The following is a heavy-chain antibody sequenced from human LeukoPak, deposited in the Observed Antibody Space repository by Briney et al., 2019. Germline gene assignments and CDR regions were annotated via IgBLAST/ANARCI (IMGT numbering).Heavy chain of an antibody. D-gene: IGHD1-14*01. Sequence: ASVTVSCKASGYTFTVYYVHWVRQAPGQGLGWMGWINPNSGGTNYAQKFQGRVTMTRDTSISTAYMELSRLRSDDTAVYYCASNRQLYYYYYYMDVWGKGTTVTVSS. V-gene: IGHV1-2*02. CDR3: ASNRQLYYYYYYMDV. J-gene: IGHJ6*03. CDR2: INPNSGGT. CDR1: GYTFTVYY.